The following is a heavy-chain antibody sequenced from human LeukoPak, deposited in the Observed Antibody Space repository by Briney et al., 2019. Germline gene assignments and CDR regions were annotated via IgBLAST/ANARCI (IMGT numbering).Heavy chain of an antibody. CDR2: FSHRGGS. CDR1: GYSLSGGFF. CDR3: ARAQDFSDSSGPNYLDF. D-gene: IGHD3-22*01. Sequence: SETLSLTCTVSGYSLSGGFFCDWIRQSPGKGLEWIGSFSHRGGSYHNPSLKSRVTISVDTSKNQFSLKLLSVTAADTAVYYCARAQDFSDSSGPNYLDFWGQGTLVTVSS. J-gene: IGHJ4*02. V-gene: IGHV4-38-2*02.